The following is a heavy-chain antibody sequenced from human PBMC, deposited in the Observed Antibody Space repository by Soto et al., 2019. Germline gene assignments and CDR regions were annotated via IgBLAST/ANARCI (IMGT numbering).Heavy chain of an antibody. CDR3: AVTYGGNSVFAFDI. V-gene: IGHV3-30*03. CDR2: ISYDGSNK. J-gene: IGHJ3*02. D-gene: IGHD2-21*02. Sequence: PGGSLRLSCAASGFTFSSYGMHWVRQAPGKGLEWVAVISYDGSNKYYADSVKGRFTISRDNSKNTLYLQMNSLRAEDTAVYYCAVTYGGNSVFAFDIWGQGTMVTVSS. CDR1: GFTFSSYG.